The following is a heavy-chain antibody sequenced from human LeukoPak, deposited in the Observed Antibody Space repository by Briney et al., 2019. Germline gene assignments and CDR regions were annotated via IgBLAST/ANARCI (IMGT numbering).Heavy chain of an antibody. Sequence: GGSLRLPCAASGFTLSSKVPSGVRQAPGKGLEWVSAISGTGGTTYYADSVRGRVPISRDNSKNTLYLQLNSLRDEDTAVYYCARDPGRDSSRWY. J-gene: IGHJ2*01. CDR2: ISGTGGTT. CDR3: ARDPGRDSSRWY. D-gene: IGHD1-26*01. CDR1: GFTLSSKV. V-gene: IGHV3-23*01.